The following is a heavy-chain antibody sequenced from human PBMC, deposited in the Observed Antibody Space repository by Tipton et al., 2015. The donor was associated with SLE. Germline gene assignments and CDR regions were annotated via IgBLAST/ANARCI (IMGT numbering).Heavy chain of an antibody. Sequence: TLSLTCAVYGGSLSDFYWNWIRQPPGKGLEWIGYIYYSGSTNYNPSLKSRVTISVDTSKNQFSLKLSSVTAADTAVYYCVREETASGTAFWGQGTLVAVSS. CDR3: VREETASGTAF. V-gene: IGHV4-59*12. D-gene: IGHD6-13*01. J-gene: IGHJ4*02. CDR1: GGSLSDFY. CDR2: IYYSGST.